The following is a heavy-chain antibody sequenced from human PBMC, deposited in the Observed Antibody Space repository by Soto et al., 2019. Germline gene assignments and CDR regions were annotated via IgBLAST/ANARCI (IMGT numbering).Heavy chain of an antibody. CDR1: GFTFNNAW. J-gene: IGHJ4*02. CDR2: IKSKNDGETA. Sequence: EVQLVESGGALVKPGESLRLSCVASGFTFNNAWMSWVRQAPGKGLEWVGRIKSKNDGETADYAAPVKDRFIISRDDSKNTLYLQMNSLKTEDTAVYYCRHGDGYSSGWGQGTLVTVSS. V-gene: IGHV3-15*02. D-gene: IGHD6-19*01. CDR3: RHGDGYSSG.